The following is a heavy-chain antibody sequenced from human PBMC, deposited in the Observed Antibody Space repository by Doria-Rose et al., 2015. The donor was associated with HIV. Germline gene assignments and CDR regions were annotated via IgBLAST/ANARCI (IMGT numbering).Heavy chain of an antibody. J-gene: IGHJ4*02. Sequence: SGPVLVKPTETLTLTCTVSGVSLSSPGMGVSWIRQPPGKALEWLANIFSDHERSYKTSLKSRLTISRCTSQSQVVLTMTDMDPVDTATYYCARIKSSRWYHKYYFDFWGQGTLVIVSA. D-gene: IGHD6-13*01. CDR2: IFSDHER. CDR1: GVSLSSPGMG. V-gene: IGHV2-26*01. CDR3: ARIKSSRWYHKYYFDF.